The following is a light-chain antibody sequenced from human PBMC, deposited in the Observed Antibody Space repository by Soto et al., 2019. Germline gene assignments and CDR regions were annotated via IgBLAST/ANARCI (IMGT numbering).Light chain of an antibody. V-gene: IGKV1-39*01. Sequence: DIQMTKSPSSLSASVGDRVTITCRASQNIDNFLNWYQWRPGKAPKFLIFAASSLPGGVSSRFSGSGSGTDFTLTIINLQPEDFATYYCQQSYSAPPTFGQGTRLEMK. CDR3: QQSYSAPPT. CDR2: AAS. J-gene: IGKJ2*01. CDR1: QNIDNF.